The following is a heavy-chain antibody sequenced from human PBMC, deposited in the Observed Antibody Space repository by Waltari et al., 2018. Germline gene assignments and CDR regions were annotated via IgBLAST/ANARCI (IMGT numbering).Heavy chain of an antibody. CDR1: VYTLSNSY. CDR2: VDPEEGQT. CDR3: ATALGDSISASRPFEI. D-gene: IGHD3-3*02. J-gene: IGHJ3*02. V-gene: IGHV1-69-2*01. Sequence: EVRLLQSGAEVKKPGTTLKISCRLSVYTLSNSYIHWIQQAPGKGLQWMGLVDPEEGQTIYAEALQGRISMTADSSTETVYMELTSLTSDDSAVYYCATALGDSISASRPFEIWGQGTVITVSS.